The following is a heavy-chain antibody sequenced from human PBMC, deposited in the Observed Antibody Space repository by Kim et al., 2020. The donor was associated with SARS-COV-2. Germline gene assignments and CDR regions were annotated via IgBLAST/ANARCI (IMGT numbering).Heavy chain of an antibody. CDR2: IWYDGSNK. CDR3: AKSRPYCSGGSCPNWFDP. J-gene: IGHJ5*02. D-gene: IGHD2-15*01. Sequence: GGSLRLSCAASGFTFSSYAMHWVRQAPGKGLEWVAVIWYDGSNKYYADSVKGRFTISRDNSKNTLYLQMNSLRAEDTAVYYCAKSRPYCSGGSCPNWFDPWGQGTLVTVSS. CDR1: GFTFSSYA. V-gene: IGHV3-33*06.